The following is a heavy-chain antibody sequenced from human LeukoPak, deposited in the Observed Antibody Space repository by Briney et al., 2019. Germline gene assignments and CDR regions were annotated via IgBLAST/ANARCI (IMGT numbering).Heavy chain of an antibody. J-gene: IGHJ5*02. CDR1: GYTFTSYG. V-gene: IGHV1-18*01. Sequence: GASVKVSCKASGYTFTSYGISWVRQAPGQGLEWMGWISAYNGNTNYAQKLQGRVTMTTDTSTSTAYMELRSLRSDDTAVYYCARVRYCSSTSCPSWFDPWGQGTLVTVSS. CDR3: ARVRYCSSTSCPSWFDP. D-gene: IGHD2-2*01. CDR2: ISAYNGNT.